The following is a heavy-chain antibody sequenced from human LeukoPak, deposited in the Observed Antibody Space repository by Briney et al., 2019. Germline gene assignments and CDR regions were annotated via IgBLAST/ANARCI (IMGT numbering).Heavy chain of an antibody. CDR2: ISAYNGNT. CDR1: GYTFTSYG. V-gene: IGHV1-18*01. Sequence: ASVKVSCKASGYTFTSYGISWVRQAPGQGLEWMGWISAYNGNTNYAQKLQGRVTVTTDTSTSTAYMELRSLRSDDTAVYYCARDLKDIVVVVAATSGWFDPWGQGTLVTVSS. J-gene: IGHJ5*02. D-gene: IGHD2-15*01. CDR3: ARDLKDIVVVVAATSGWFDP.